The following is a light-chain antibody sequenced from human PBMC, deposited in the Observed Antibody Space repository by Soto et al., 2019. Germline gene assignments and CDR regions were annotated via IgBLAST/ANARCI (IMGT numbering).Light chain of an antibody. CDR1: TSNIGAGYD. Sequence: QSVLTQPPSVSGAPGQRVTIPCTGSTSNIGAGYDVHWYQQVPGTVPKLLIYANNNRPSGVPDRFSGSKSGTSATLAITGLQAEDETEYYCQSYDNSLSGWVFGGGTTLTVL. CDR2: ANN. J-gene: IGLJ3*02. CDR3: QSYDNSLSGWV. V-gene: IGLV1-40*01.